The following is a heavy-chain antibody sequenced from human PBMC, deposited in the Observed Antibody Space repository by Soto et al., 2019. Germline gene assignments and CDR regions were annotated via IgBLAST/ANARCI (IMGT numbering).Heavy chain of an antibody. CDR2: INHSGST. V-gene: IGHV4-34*01. CDR1: GGSFSGYY. D-gene: IGHD1-7*01. Sequence: ASETLSLTCAVYGGSFSGYYWSWIRQPPGKGLEWIGEINHSGSTNYNPSLKSRVTISVDTSKNQFSLKLSSVTAADTAVYYCARGILPSGYNWNSGAYYYYGMDVWGQGTTVTVYS. J-gene: IGHJ6*02. CDR3: ARGILPSGYNWNSGAYYYYGMDV.